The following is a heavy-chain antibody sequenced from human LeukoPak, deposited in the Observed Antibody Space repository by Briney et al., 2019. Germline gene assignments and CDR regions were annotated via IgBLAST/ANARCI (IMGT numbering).Heavy chain of an antibody. Sequence: SETLSLTCAVYGGSFSGYYWSWIRQPPGKGLEWIGEINHSGSTNYNPSLKSRVTISVDTSKNQFSLRLSSVTAADTAVYYCARVRITMVRGVLYYYYGMDVWGQGTTVTVSS. V-gene: IGHV4-34*01. CDR3: ARVRITMVRGVLYYYYGMDV. J-gene: IGHJ6*02. D-gene: IGHD3-10*01. CDR2: INHSGST. CDR1: GGSFSGYY.